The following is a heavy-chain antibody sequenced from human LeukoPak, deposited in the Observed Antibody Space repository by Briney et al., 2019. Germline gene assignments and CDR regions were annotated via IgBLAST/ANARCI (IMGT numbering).Heavy chain of an antibody. CDR2: ISDSGGNT. CDR3: ARGDISGYDLNTFDI. J-gene: IGHJ3*02. V-gene: IGHV3-23*01. D-gene: IGHD5-12*01. CDR1: GFTFSSYA. Sequence: SGGSLRLSCAASGFTFSSYAMSWVRQAPGKGLEWVSEISDSGGNTYYADSVKGRFTISRDNSKNTLYLQMNSLRAEDTAVYYCARGDISGYDLNTFDIWGQGTMVTVSS.